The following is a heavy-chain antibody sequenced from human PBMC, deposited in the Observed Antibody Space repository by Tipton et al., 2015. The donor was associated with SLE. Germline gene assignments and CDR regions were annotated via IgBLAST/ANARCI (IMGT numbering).Heavy chain of an antibody. V-gene: IGHV4-59*08. CDR1: GGSISSHY. Sequence: SLTCTVSGGSISSHYWSWIRQPPGRGLEWIGTIYHSGSTYYNPSLKSRVTISVDTSKNQFSLKLSSVTAADTAVYYCARRPAYSGSSDAFDIWGQGTMVTVSS. J-gene: IGHJ3*02. CDR3: ARRPAYSGSSDAFDI. D-gene: IGHD1-26*01. CDR2: IYHSGST.